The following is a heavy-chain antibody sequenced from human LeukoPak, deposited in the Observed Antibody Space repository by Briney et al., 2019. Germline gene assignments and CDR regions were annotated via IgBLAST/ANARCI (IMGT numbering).Heavy chain of an antibody. J-gene: IGHJ4*02. D-gene: IGHD6-19*01. Sequence: GESLRISCKGSGYSFSNYWINWVRQMPGKGLEWMGRIDPSDSYTNYSPSFQGHATISADKSVTTAYLQWSSLKASDTAMYYCARHFRGAVATYYFDYWGQGTLVTVSS. CDR1: GYSFSNYW. V-gene: IGHV5-10-1*01. CDR3: ARHFRGAVATYYFDY. CDR2: IDPSDSYT.